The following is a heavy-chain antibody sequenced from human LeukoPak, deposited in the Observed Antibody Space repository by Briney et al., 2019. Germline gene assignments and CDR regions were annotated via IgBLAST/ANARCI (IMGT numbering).Heavy chain of an antibody. CDR2: IIPIFGTA. CDR3: ARAIVGAAIVPGSFAY. V-gene: IGHV1-69*01. Sequence: SVKHTCKASGGTFSSYAISWVRQAPGQGLEWMGGIIPIFGTANYAQKFQGRVTITADESTSTAYMELSSLRSEDTAVYYCARAIVGAAIVPGSFAYWGQGTLVTVSS. D-gene: IGHD1-26*01. CDR1: GGTFSSYA. J-gene: IGHJ4*02.